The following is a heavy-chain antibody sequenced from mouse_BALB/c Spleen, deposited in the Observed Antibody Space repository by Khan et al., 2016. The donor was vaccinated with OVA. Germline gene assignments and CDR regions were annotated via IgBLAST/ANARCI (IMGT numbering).Heavy chain of an antibody. CDR1: GYTFTYYV. V-gene: IGHV1-81*01. CDR2: IYPGSDNA. CDR3: ARGDGYYVYFDY. Sequence: VMLVESGPELVKPGASVKMSCKASGYTFTYYVITWVKQRTGQGLEWIGEIYPGSDNAYYNERFKGKATLTADKSSNTTPMQLSSLTSEDSAVYFCARGDGYYVYFDYWGQGTTLTVSS. J-gene: IGHJ2*01. D-gene: IGHD2-3*01.